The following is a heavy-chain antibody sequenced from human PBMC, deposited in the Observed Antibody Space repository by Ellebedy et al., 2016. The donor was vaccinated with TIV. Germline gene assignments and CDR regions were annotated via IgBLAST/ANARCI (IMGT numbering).Heavy chain of an antibody. Sequence: ASVKVSCKASGYTFTSYGISWVRQAPGQGFEWMGWISAYNGNTNYAQKLQGRVTMTTDTSTSTAYMELSSLRSEDTAVYYCARDPLGLQNYFYGMDVWGQGTTVTVSS. CDR1: GYTFTSYG. CDR2: ISAYNGNT. J-gene: IGHJ6*02. V-gene: IGHV1-18*01. D-gene: IGHD1-7*01. CDR3: ARDPLGLQNYFYGMDV.